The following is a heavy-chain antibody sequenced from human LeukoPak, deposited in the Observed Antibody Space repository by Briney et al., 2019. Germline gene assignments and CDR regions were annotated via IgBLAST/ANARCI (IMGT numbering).Heavy chain of an antibody. J-gene: IGHJ4*02. Sequence: PSETLSLTCTASGGSISGYYWSWIRQPAGEGLEWIGHIHTSGKTNYNLSLKSRASMSVDTSKNQFSLKLTSVTAADTAVYYCVRGGSAAAAVFDYWGQGTLVTVSS. V-gene: IGHV4-4*07. D-gene: IGHD6-13*01. CDR1: GGSISGYY. CDR3: VRGGSAAAAVFDY. CDR2: IHTSGKT.